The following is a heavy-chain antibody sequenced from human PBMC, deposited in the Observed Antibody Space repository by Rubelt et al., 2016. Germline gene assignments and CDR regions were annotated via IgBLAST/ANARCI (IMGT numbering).Heavy chain of an antibody. V-gene: IGHV4-39*01. CDR1: GGSISSSSYY. CDR3: ARRSFYGSGLWFDP. D-gene: IGHD3-10*01. Sequence: QLQLQESGPGLVKPSETLSLTCTVSGGSISSSSYYWGWIRQPPGKGLEWIGSIYYTESTYYNPSLKSRVTISVDTSKNQFSWKLSSVTAADTALYYCARRSFYGSGLWFDPWGQGTLVTVSS. CDR2: IYYTEST. J-gene: IGHJ5*02.